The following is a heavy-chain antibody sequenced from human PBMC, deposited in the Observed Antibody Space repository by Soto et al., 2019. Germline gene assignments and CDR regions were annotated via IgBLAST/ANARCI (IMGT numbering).Heavy chain of an antibody. CDR3: ARSHGSSTSLEIYYYYYYGMDV. J-gene: IGHJ6*02. V-gene: IGHV1-69*01. D-gene: IGHD2-2*01. CDR1: GGTFSSYA. CDR2: IIPISGTA. Sequence: QVQLVQSGAEVKKPGSSVKVSCKASGGTFSSYAISWVRQAPGQGLEWMGGIIPISGTANYGQKVQGRVTITGDESTSTAYMELSSLRSEDTAVYYCARSHGSSTSLEIYYYYYYGMDVWGQGTTVTVSS.